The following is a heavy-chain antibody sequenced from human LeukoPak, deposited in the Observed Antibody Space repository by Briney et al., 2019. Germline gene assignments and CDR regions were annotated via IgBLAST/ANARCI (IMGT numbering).Heavy chain of an antibody. J-gene: IGHJ4*02. CDR2: IRYDGSNK. Sequence: AGGSLRLSCAASGFTFSSYGMHWVRQAPGKGLEWVAFIRYDGSNKYYADSVKGRFTISRDNSKNTQYLQMNSLRAEDTAVYYCAKEQPPLYYYVSSGYYPDYWGQGTLVTVSS. D-gene: IGHD3-22*01. CDR3: AKEQPPLYYYVSSGYYPDY. V-gene: IGHV3-30*02. CDR1: GFTFSSYG.